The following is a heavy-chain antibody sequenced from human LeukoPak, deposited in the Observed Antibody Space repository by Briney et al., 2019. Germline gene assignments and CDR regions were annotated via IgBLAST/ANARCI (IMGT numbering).Heavy chain of an antibody. D-gene: IGHD3-10*01. CDR3: ARGGTTHYYGSWTSP. V-gene: IGHV4-34*01. Sequence: PSETLSLTCAVHNGSFSVYYWTWIRQAPGKGLEWIGEINNSGVTYYNPSLKSRVTISRDTSKIQFSLQLKSVSAADTAVYYCARGGTTHYYGSWTSPWGQGTLVIVSS. CDR2: INNSGVT. J-gene: IGHJ5*02. CDR1: NGSFSVYY.